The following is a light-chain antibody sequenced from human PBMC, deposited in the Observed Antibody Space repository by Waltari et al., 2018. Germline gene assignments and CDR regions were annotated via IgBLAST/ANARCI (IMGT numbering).Light chain of an antibody. CDR3: QVWRGSSDHAL. V-gene: IGLV3-21*02. CDR2: AYM. J-gene: IGLJ7*01. Sequence: YQQKPAQAPVLVIFAYMERPSGIPERLSGSITGNMATLTISGVEAGDEADYYCQVWRGSSDHALFGGGTRLTVL.